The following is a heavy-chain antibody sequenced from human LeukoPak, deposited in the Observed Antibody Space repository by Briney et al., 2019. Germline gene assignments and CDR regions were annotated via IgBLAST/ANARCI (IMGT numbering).Heavy chain of an antibody. D-gene: IGHD3-22*01. Sequence: GASVKVSCKASGGTLSSYAISWVRQAPGQGLEWMGGIIPIFGTANYAQKFQGRVTMTRDMSTSTVYMELSSLRSEDTAVYYCARERSSGYNDAFDIWGQGTMVTVSS. CDR2: IIPIFGTA. CDR3: ARERSSGYNDAFDI. J-gene: IGHJ3*02. CDR1: GGTLSSYA. V-gene: IGHV1-69*05.